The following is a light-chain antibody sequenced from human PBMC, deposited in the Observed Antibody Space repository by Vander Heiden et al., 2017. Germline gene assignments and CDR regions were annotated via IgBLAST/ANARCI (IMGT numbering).Light chain of an antibody. Sequence: DIVMTQSPDSLAGSLGERATINCKSSQSVLYSPNHKNYLAWYQQKPGQPPKLLIYWASTRESGVPDRFSGSGSGTDFTLTISSLQAEDVAVYYCQQYYSTPHTFGGGTKVEIK. J-gene: IGKJ4*01. V-gene: IGKV4-1*01. CDR3: QQYYSTPHT. CDR2: WAS. CDR1: QSVLYSPNHKNY.